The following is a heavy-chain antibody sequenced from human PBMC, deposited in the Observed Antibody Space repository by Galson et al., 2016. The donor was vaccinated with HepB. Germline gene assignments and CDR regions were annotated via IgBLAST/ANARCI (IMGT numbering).Heavy chain of an antibody. J-gene: IGHJ4*02. CDR2: IGNDGTRT. CDR1: GYPFGGSW. Sequence: SLRLSCAGSGYPFGGSWMQWVRQAPGKGPVWVAHIGNDGTRTTYADSVKGRFTISRDNARNTLYLQMNSLRADDTAVYYCVRDWFGDHTWGQGTLVTVSA. CDR3: VRDWFGDHT. D-gene: IGHD3-10*01. V-gene: IGHV3-74*01.